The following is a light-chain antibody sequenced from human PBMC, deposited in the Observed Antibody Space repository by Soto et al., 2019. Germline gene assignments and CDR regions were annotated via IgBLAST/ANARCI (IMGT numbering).Light chain of an antibody. J-gene: IGKJ1*01. CDR2: GAS. Sequence: TLSLSPGERASPSCRASQSVSSSYLAWYQQKPGQAPRLLIYGASSRATGIPDRFSGSGSGTDFTLTISRLEPEDFAVYYSLRYGPSPRTFGEGIKVDIK. CDR1: QSVSSSY. CDR3: LRYGPSPRT. V-gene: IGKV3-20*01.